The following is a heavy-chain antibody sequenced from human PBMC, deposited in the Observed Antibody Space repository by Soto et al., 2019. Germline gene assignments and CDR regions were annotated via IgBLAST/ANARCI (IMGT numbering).Heavy chain of an antibody. Sequence: QVQLVESGGGVVQPGRSLRLSCAASGFTFSSYGMHWVRQAPGKGLEWVAVIWYDGSNKYYADSVKGRFTISRDNSKNTLYLQMNSLRAEDTAVYYCATGTTILHGMDVWGQGTTVTVSS. V-gene: IGHV3-33*01. CDR2: IWYDGSNK. CDR3: ATGTTILHGMDV. CDR1: GFTFSSYG. J-gene: IGHJ6*02. D-gene: IGHD1-7*01.